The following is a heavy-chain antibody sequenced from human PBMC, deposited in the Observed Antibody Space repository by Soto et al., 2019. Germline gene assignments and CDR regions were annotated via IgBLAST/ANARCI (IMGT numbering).Heavy chain of an antibody. CDR1: GGTFSSYT. V-gene: IGHV1-69*02. CDR3: ASPIPQRGSRILFDY. D-gene: IGHD2-21*01. J-gene: IGHJ4*02. Sequence: QVQLVQSGAEVKKPGSSVKVSCKASGGTFSSYTISWVRQAPGQGLEWMGRIIPILGIANYAQKFQGRVTXTXXXPXXTAYMDLSSLRSEDTALYYCASPIPQRGSRILFDYWGQGTLVPASA. CDR2: IIPILGIA.